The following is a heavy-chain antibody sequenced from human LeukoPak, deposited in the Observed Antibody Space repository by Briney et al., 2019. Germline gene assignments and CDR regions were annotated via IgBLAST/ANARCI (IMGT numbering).Heavy chain of an antibody. CDR3: ARHHYGSGSYYKWEYFDY. V-gene: IGHV1-69*05. Sequence: SVKVSCKASGGTFSSYAISWVRQAPGQGLEWMGGIIPIFGTANYAQQFQGRVTITTDESTSTAYMELSSLRSEDTAVYYCARHHYGSGSYYKWEYFDYWGQGTLVTVSS. D-gene: IGHD3-10*01. CDR2: IIPIFGTA. CDR1: GGTFSSYA. J-gene: IGHJ4*02.